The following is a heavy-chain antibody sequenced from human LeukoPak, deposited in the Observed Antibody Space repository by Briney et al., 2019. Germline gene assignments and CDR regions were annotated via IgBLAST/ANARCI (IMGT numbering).Heavy chain of an antibody. CDR2: ISGSGGST. CDR3: AKDQEEGGAFDI. V-gene: IGHV3-23*01. Sequence: PGGSLRLSCAASGFTFSSYEMSWVRQAPGKGLEWVSAISGSGGSTYYADSVKGRFTISRDNSKNTLYLQMNSLRAEDTAVYYCAKDQEEGGAFDIWGQGTMVTVSS. J-gene: IGHJ3*02. CDR1: GFTFSSYE. D-gene: IGHD3-16*01.